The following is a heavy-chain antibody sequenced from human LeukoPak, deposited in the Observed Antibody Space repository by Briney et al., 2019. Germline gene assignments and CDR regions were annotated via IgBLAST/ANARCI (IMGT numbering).Heavy chain of an antibody. V-gene: IGHV1-2*02. Sequence: ASVKVSCKASGYTFTGYYIHWVRQAPGQGLEWMGWINPDRGGTTYAQKFQGRVTVTRDTSISTAYMELSRLRSDDTAVYYCAREGDFSNFDYWGQGTLVTVSS. J-gene: IGHJ4*02. CDR2: INPDRGGT. CDR3: AREGDFSNFDY. CDR1: GYTFTGYY. D-gene: IGHD3-3*01.